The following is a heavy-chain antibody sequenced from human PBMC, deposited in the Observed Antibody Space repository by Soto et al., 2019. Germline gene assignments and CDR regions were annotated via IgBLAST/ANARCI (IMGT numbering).Heavy chain of an antibody. CDR2: ITPYNGKT. CDR3: ARGPFFAVAGFPYYFDY. V-gene: IGHV1-18*01. Sequence: ASVKVSCKASGYTFITYGVTWVRQAPGQGLEWMGWITPYNGKTHYAQKFQDRVTMTTDTAATTAYMELRSLTSDDSAMYFCARGPFFAVAGFPYYFDYWGQGTLVTVSS. CDR1: GYTFITYG. J-gene: IGHJ4*02. D-gene: IGHD6-19*01.